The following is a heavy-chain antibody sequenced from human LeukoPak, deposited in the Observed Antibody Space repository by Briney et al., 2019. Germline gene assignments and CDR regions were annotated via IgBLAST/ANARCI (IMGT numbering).Heavy chain of an antibody. CDR1: GYTFTGYY. CDR3: ARDLRGITMVRGVIKGLGY. Sequence: GASVKVSCKASGYTFTGYYMHWVRQAPGQGLEWMGWINPNSGGTNYAQKFQGRVTMTRDTSISTAYMELSRLRSDDTAVYYCARDLRGITMVRGVIKGLGYWGQETLVTVSS. D-gene: IGHD3-10*01. V-gene: IGHV1-2*02. CDR2: INPNSGGT. J-gene: IGHJ4*02.